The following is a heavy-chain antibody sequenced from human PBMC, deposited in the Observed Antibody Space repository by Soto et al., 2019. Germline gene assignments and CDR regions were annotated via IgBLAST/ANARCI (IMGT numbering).Heavy chain of an antibody. CDR2: IYYSGST. CDR3: ARSTESEKSHYYYYYGMDV. D-gene: IGHD4-4*01. J-gene: IGHJ6*02. Sequence: SETLSLTCTVSGGSISSGGYYWSWIRQHPWKGLEWIGYIYYSGSTYYNPSLKSRVTISVDTSKNQFSLKLSSVTAADTAVYYCARSTESEKSHYYYYYGMDVWGQGXTVTVYS. V-gene: IGHV4-31*03. CDR1: GGSISSGGYY.